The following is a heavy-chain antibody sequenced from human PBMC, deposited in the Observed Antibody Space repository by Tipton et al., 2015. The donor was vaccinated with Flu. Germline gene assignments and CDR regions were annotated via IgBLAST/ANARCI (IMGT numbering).Heavy chain of an antibody. D-gene: IGHD3-10*01. V-gene: IGHV4-4*07. CDR1: GGSMGSYY. J-gene: IGHJ4*02. CDR3: ARASGSGTYVIFDY. Sequence: TLSLTCTVSGGSMGSYYWSWIRQPAGKGLEWIGRIYTSGTTKYKPSLESRVTMSIDTSKNQFSLKLSSVTAADTAVYYCARASGSGTYVIFDYWGQGTLVIVSS. CDR2: IYTSGTT.